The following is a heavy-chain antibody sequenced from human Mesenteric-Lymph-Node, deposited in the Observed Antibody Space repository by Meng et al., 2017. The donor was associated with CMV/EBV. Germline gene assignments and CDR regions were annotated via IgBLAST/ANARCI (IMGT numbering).Heavy chain of an antibody. V-gene: IGHV4-34*01. CDR2: INHSGST. CDR3: ARGSSYDILTGYFNY. D-gene: IGHD3-9*01. J-gene: IGHJ4*02. CDR1: GGSFSGYY. Sequence: QGQFPHWGAGLLNPSETLSATCACYGGSFSGYYWNWIRQSPAKGLEGIGEINHSGSTTYNPSFTSRIIISVDTSTNQISLNMSSVPAADTAVYYCARGSSYDILTGYFNYWGQGALVTVSS.